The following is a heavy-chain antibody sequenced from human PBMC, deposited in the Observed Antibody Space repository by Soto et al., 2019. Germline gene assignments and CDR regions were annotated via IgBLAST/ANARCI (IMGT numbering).Heavy chain of an antibody. CDR3: ARDLGGSYYAPVDY. CDR1: GYTFTSYG. J-gene: IGHJ4*02. CDR2: ISAYNGNT. V-gene: IGHV1-18*01. Sequence: QVQLVQSGAEVKKPGASVKVSCKASGYTFTSYGISWVRQAPGQGLEWMGWISAYNGNTKYAQKLQGRVTTTTDTAXSTAYMERRSLSSDDTAVYYCARDLGGSYYAPVDYWGQGTLVTVSS. D-gene: IGHD1-26*01.